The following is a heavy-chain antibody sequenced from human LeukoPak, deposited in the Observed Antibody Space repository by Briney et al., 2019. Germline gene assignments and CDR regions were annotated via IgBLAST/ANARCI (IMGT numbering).Heavy chain of an antibody. D-gene: IGHD3-22*01. CDR3: ANNYYDSSGYYYVRWYAFDI. CDR1: GFTFSSYG. V-gene: IGHV3-30*02. Sequence: PGGSLRLSCAASGFTFSSYGMHWVRQAPGKGLEWVAFIRYDGSNKYYADSVKGRFTISRDNSKNTLYLQMNSLRAEDTAVYYCANNYYDSSGYYYVRWYAFDIWGQGTMVTVSS. CDR2: IRYDGSNK. J-gene: IGHJ3*02.